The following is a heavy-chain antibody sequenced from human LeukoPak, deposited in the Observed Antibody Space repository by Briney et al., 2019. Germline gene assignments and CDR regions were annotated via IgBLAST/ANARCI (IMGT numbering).Heavy chain of an antibody. J-gene: IGHJ4*02. Sequence: GGSLRLSCAVSGFTFNNYAMSWVRQAPAKGLEWVSAIDGSGSSTYYADSVQGRFIISRDNSMNTLYLQMNSLKAEDTAAYYCAKYFYDSGSYSFDYWGQGALVIVSS. CDR1: GFTFNNYA. CDR2: IDGSGSST. CDR3: AKYFYDSGSYSFDY. D-gene: IGHD3-10*01. V-gene: IGHV3-23*01.